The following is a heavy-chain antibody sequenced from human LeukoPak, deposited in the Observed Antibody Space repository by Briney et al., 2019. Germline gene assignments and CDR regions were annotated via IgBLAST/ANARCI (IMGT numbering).Heavy chain of an antibody. CDR1: GFTFYMYA. D-gene: IGHD3-22*01. CDR2: ICGTAGCT. J-gene: IGHJ5*01. CDR3: AKDRPNFYENSGHYYRRDGDS. Sequence: GGSLRLSCAASGFTFYMYAMSWVRQAPGKGLEWVASICGTAGCTFYPDSVKGRFTISRDNSKNILYLQMNSLRAEDTAIYYCAKDRPNFYENSGHYYRRDGDSWGQGTLVTVSS. V-gene: IGHV3-23*01.